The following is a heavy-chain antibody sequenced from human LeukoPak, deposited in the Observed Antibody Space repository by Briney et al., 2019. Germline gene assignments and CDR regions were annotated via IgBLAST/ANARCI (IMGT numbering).Heavy chain of an antibody. CDR3: ARGGYSYGYLNYFDY. J-gene: IGHJ4*02. Sequence: ASVKVSCKASGYTFTGYYMHWVRQAPGQGLEWMGRINPNSGGTNYAQKFQGRVTMTRDTSISTAYMELSRLRSDDTAVHYCARGGYSYGYLNYFDYWGQGTLVTVSS. CDR1: GYTFTGYY. CDR2: INPNSGGT. V-gene: IGHV1-2*06. D-gene: IGHD5-18*01.